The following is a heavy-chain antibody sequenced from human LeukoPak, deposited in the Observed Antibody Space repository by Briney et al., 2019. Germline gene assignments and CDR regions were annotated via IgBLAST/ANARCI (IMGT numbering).Heavy chain of an antibody. D-gene: IGHD6-19*01. V-gene: IGHV4-59*01. CDR1: GGSISSYY. CDR2: IYYSGST. Sequence: SETLSLTCTVCGGSISSYYWSWIRQPPGKGLAWIGYIYYSGSTNYNPSLKSRVTISVDTSKNQFSLKLSSVTAADTAVYYCARVWDVAGYFDYWGQGTLVTVSS. J-gene: IGHJ4*02. CDR3: ARVWDVAGYFDY.